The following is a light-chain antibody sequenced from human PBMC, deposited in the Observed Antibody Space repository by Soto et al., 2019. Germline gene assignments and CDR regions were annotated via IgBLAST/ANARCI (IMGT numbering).Light chain of an antibody. CDR3: QSYDSSLRGV. CDR1: NCNIGAGYD. J-gene: IGLJ1*01. CDR2: ANN. V-gene: IGLV1-40*01. Sequence: QYVLTQPPSVSGAPGQRVTISCTGSNCNIGAGYDVHWYQQLPGTAPKLVIYANNNRPSGVPDRFSASKSGTSASLAITGLQADDEADYYCQSYDSSLRGVFGTGTKLTAL.